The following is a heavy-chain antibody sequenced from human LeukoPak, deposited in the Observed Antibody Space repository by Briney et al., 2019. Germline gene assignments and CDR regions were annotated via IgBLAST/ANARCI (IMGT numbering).Heavy chain of an antibody. J-gene: IGHJ6*03. D-gene: IGHD1-1*01. CDR1: GGSIRSYY. Sequence: SETLSLTCTVSGGSIRSYYWSRIRQPPRKGLEWIGYIYYSGSTNYNPSLKSRVTISVDTSKNQFSLKLSSVTAADTAVYYCARHGLEPTSFYYYMDVWGKGTTVTVSS. CDR3: ARHGLEPTSFYYYMDV. CDR2: IYYSGST. V-gene: IGHV4-59*08.